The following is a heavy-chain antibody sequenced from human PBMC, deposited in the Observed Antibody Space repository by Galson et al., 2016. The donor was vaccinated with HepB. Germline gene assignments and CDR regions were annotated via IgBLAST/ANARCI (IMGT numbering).Heavy chain of an antibody. D-gene: IGHD6-6*01. CDR1: GFSVTTTY. J-gene: IGHJ6*02. V-gene: IGHV3-53*01. CDR2: IYSGGGS. Sequence: SLRLSCAASGFSVTTTYMNWVRRAPGKGLDWVSIIYSGGGSFYADAVKGRFTVSRDDSHVYLQMNSLRVEDTAIYYCARARDNTREYHSLAVWGQGTTVTVAS. CDR3: ARARDNTREYHSLAV.